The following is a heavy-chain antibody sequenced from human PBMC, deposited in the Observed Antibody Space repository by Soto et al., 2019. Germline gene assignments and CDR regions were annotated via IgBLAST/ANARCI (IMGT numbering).Heavy chain of an antibody. CDR2: IYSGGST. CDR3: ARDVRSGWYQYWYFDL. V-gene: IGHV3-53*04. D-gene: IGHD6-19*01. Sequence: EVQLVESGGGLVQPGGSLRLSCAASGFTVSSNYMSWVRQAPGKGLEWVSVIYSGGSTYYADSVKGRFTISRHNSKNTLYIQMNSLRAEDTAVYYCARDVRSGWYQYWYFDLWGRGTLVTVSS. J-gene: IGHJ2*01. CDR1: GFTVSSNY.